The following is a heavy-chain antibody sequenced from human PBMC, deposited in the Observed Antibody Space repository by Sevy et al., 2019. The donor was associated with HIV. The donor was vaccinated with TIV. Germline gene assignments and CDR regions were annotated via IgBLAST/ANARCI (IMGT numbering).Heavy chain of an antibody. CDR1: GFSLSDYS. CDR3: ARRNGAGWLIDY. V-gene: IGHV3-48*01. Sequence: GGSLRLSCEASGFSLSDYSITWVRRAPGKGLEWVSYISGSGGTIYYADSVKGRFTISRDNDKNSVYLQLNSLRGDDTAVYYCARRNGAGWLIDYWGQGTLVTVSS. D-gene: IGHD6-19*01. CDR2: ISGSGGTI. J-gene: IGHJ4*02.